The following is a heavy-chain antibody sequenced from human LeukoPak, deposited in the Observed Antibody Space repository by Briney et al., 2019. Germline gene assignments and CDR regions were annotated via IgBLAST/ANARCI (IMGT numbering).Heavy chain of an antibody. V-gene: IGHV3-23*01. J-gene: IGHJ2*01. CDR1: GFTFSSYA. CDR3: AKDSASSWLYFYL. Sequence: PGGSLRLSCAASGFTFSSYAMSWVRQAPGKGLEWVSNISGSGGSTYYAPSVKGRFTISRDNSKNTLYLQMNSLRAEDTAVYYCAKDSASSWLYFYLWGRGTLVTVSS. CDR2: ISGSGGST. D-gene: IGHD4/OR15-4a*01.